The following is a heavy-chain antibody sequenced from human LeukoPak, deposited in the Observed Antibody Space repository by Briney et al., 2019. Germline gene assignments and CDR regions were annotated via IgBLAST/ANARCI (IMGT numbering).Heavy chain of an antibody. CDR1: GFTFSSYW. CDR2: IKQDGSEK. J-gene: IGHJ6*03. Sequence: QTGGSLRLSCAASGFTFSSYWMSWVRQAPGKGLEWVANIKQDGSEKYYVDSVKGRFTISRDNAKNSLYLQMNSLRAEDTAVYYCARDDTGYYYYMDVWGKGTTVTISS. D-gene: IGHD1-14*01. V-gene: IGHV3-7*01. CDR3: ARDDTGYYYYMDV.